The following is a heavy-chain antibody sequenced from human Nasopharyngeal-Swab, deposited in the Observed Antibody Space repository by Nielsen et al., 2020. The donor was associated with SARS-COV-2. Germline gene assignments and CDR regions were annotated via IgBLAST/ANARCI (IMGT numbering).Heavy chain of an antibody. Sequence: SETLSLTCTVSGGSVRSGTYYWSWIRQPPGKGLEWIGYLYYGGSTNYNPPLKSRVTIATATSEKQFSLNLISVPAAATAVYYCARQYYDYVWGNYRLIDAFDIWGQGTMVTVSS. CDR1: GGSVRSGTYY. D-gene: IGHD3-16*02. CDR3: ARQYYDYVWGNYRLIDAFDI. CDR2: LYYGGST. J-gene: IGHJ3*02. V-gene: IGHV4-61*01.